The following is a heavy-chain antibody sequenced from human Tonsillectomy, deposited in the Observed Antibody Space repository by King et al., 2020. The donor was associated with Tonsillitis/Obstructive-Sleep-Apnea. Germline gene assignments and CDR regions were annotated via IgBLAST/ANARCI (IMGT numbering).Heavy chain of an antibody. J-gene: IGHJ5*02. CDR2: TYYRSKWYN. D-gene: IGHD5-12*01. V-gene: IGHV6-1*01. CDR3: ARAADIVATLSWFDP. CDR1: GDSVSSNTAA. Sequence: VQLQQSGPGLVKPSQTLSLTCAISGDSVSSNTAAWNWIRQSPSRGLEWLGRTYYRSKWYNDYAVSVKSGRTINPSTSKNQFSLQLNSVTPEDTAVYYCARAADIVATLSWFDPWGQGTLVTVSS.